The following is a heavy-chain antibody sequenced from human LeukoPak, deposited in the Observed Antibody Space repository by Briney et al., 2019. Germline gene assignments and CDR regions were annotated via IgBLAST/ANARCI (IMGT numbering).Heavy chain of an antibody. CDR3: ARELQQTGTFGY. Sequence: GGSLRLSCAASGFTFSSYAMSCVRQAPAKGLEWVSAISGSGGSTYYADSVKGRFTISRDNSKNTLYLQMNSLRAEDTAVYYCARELQQTGTFGYWGQGTLVTVSS. V-gene: IGHV3-23*01. CDR1: GFTFSSYA. D-gene: IGHD1-1*01. CDR2: ISGSGGST. J-gene: IGHJ4*02.